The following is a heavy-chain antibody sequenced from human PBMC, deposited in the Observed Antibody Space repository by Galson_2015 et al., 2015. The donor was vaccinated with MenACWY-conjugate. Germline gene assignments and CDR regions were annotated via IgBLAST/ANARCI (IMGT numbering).Heavy chain of an antibody. D-gene: IGHD3-16*01. CDR1: GFTFSDYY. CDR3: AKEKRGTKWITFDY. J-gene: IGHJ4*02. Sequence: SLRLSCAASGFTFSDYYMSWIRQAPEKGLEWVSYITSSSSYIEYADSVRGRFTISRDNSKDSLYLEMNNLRTEDTAFYYCAKEKRGTKWITFDYWGQGTLVTVSS. V-gene: IGHV3-11*05. CDR2: ITSSSSYI.